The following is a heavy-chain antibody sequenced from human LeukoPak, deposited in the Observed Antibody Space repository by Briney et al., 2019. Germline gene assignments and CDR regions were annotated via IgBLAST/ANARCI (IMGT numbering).Heavy chain of an antibody. Sequence: SETLSLTCTVSGGPISSGSYYWSWIRQPAGKGLEGIGRIYTSGSTNYNPSLKSRVTISVDTSKNQFSLKLSSVTAADTAVYYCARGRSSWYVLSIWGQGTLVTVSS. J-gene: IGHJ4*02. CDR3: ARGRSSWYVLSI. CDR1: GGPISSGSYY. CDR2: IYTSGST. V-gene: IGHV4-61*02. D-gene: IGHD6-13*01.